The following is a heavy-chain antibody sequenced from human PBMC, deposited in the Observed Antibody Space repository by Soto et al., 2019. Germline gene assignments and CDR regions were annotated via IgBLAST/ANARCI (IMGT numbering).Heavy chain of an antibody. D-gene: IGHD4-17*01. CDR2: INHSGST. V-gene: IGHV4-34*01. J-gene: IGHJ6*02. CDR3: ARGDYGDYGDYYGMDV. Sequence: SETLSLTCAVYGGSFSGYYWSWIRQPPGKGLEWIGEINHSGSTNYNPSLKSRVTISVDTSKNQFSLKLSSVTAADTAVYYCARGDYGDYGDYYGMDVWGQGTTVTVSS. CDR1: GGSFSGYY.